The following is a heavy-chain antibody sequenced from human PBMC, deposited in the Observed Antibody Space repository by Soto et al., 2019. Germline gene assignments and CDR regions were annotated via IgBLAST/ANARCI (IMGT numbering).Heavy chain of an antibody. J-gene: IGHJ3*02. CDR1: GGSISSYY. D-gene: IGHD1-7*01. Sequence: SETLSLTCTVSGGSISSYYWSWIRQPAGKGLEWIGRIYTSGSTNYNPSLKSRVTMSVDTSKNQFSLKLSSVTAADTAVYYCARVGKLELQGGACDIWGQGTMVTVSS. V-gene: IGHV4-4*07. CDR3: ARVGKLELQGGACDI. CDR2: IYTSGST.